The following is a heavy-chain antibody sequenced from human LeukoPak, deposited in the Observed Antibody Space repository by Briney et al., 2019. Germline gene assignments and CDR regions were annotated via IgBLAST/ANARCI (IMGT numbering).Heavy chain of an antibody. CDR2: INHSGST. Sequence: SETLSLTCTVSGGSISSGGYYWSWIRQPPGKGLEWIGEINHSGSTNYNPSLKSRVTISVDTSKNQFSLKLSSVTAADTAVYYCARGPRRGMNLDYWGQGTLVTVSS. CDR1: GGSISSGGYY. D-gene: IGHD5-24*01. J-gene: IGHJ4*02. V-gene: IGHV4-39*07. CDR3: ARGPRRGMNLDY.